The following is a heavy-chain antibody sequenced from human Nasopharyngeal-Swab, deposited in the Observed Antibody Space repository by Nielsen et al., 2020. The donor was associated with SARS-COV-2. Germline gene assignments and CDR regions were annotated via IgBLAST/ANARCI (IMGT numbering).Heavy chain of an antibody. CDR1: GFTFGDYA. CDR3: ARSVGSFYGQGAFDI. Sequence: GGSLRLSCTTSGFTFGDYAMSWFRQAPGKGLEWVGFIRSKTYGGAPEYAASVKGRFTISRDGAESIAYLQMKSLETEDTGVYYCARSVGSFYGQGAFDIWGQGTMVTVSS. D-gene: IGHD1-26*01. J-gene: IGHJ3*02. V-gene: IGHV3-49*01. CDR2: IRSKTYGGAP.